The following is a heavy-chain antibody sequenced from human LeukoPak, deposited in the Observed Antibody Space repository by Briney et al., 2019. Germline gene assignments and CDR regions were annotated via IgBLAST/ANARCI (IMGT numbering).Heavy chain of an antibody. Sequence: GGSLRLSCAASGFSFSSYRMNWVRQAPGKGLEWVSSVSSGSSYIDNTNSVKGRFTISRDNAKNSLYLQMNSLRAEDTAVYYCARNYGDYVYYFDYWGQGTLVTVSS. D-gene: IGHD4-17*01. CDR1: GFSFSSYR. J-gene: IGHJ4*02. CDR3: ARNYGDYVYYFDY. CDR2: VSSGSSYI. V-gene: IGHV3-21*01.